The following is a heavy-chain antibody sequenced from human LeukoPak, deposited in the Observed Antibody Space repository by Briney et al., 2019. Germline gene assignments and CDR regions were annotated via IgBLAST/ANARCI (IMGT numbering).Heavy chain of an antibody. CDR3: ARQGGYVRGTIFDY. J-gene: IGHJ4*02. CDR1: GGSISSSSYY. D-gene: IGHD3-10*02. Sequence: SETLSLTCTVSGGSISSSSYYWGWIRQPPGKGLEWIGSIYYSGSTYYNPSLKSRVTISVDTSKNQFSLKLSSVTAADTAVYYCARQGGYVRGTIFDYWGQGTLVTVSS. V-gene: IGHV4-39*01. CDR2: IYYSGST.